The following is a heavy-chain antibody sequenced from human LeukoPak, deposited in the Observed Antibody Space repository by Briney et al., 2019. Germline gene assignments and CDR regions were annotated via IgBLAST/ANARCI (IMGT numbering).Heavy chain of an antibody. CDR3: ARDRPAEKILVWFGGPTAGLDPFDI. J-gene: IGHJ3*02. D-gene: IGHD3-10*01. CDR2: INPNSGGT. V-gene: IGHV1-2*02. Sequence: GASVKVSCKASGYTFTGYYMHWVRQAPGQGLEWMGWINPNSGGTNYAQKFQGRVTMTRDTSISTAYMELSRLRSDDTAVYYCARDRPAEKILVWFGGPTAGLDPFDIWGQGTMVTVSS. CDR1: GYTFTGYY.